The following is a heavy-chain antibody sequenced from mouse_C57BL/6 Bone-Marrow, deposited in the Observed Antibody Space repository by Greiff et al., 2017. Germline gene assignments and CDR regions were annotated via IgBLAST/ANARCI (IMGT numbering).Heavy chain of an antibody. D-gene: IGHD1-1*01. V-gene: IGHV1-81*01. CDR3: ARFPIYCYGSAWFAY. J-gene: IGHJ3*01. CDR1: GYTFTSYG. Sequence: QVQLQQSGAELARPGASVKLSCKASGYTFTSYGISWVKQRTGQGLEWIGEIYPRSGNTYYNEKFKGKATLTADKSSSTAYMELRSLTSEDSAVYFCARFPIYCYGSAWFAYWGQGTLVTVSA. CDR2: IYPRSGNT.